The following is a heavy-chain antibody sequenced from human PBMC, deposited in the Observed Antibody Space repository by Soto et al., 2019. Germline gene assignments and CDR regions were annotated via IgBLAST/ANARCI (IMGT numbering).Heavy chain of an antibody. D-gene: IGHD1-1*01. CDR3: VREYKWDFDY. CDR1: GFTFSSYT. V-gene: IGHV3-48*02. CDR2: ITGISGGT. J-gene: IGHJ4*02. Sequence: PGGSLRLSCAASGFTFSSYTMNWVRQAPGQGLEWISYITGISGGTYYADSVKGRFNISRDNAKSSLYLQINSLRDDDTAVYFCVREYKWDFDYWGQGTVVTVSS.